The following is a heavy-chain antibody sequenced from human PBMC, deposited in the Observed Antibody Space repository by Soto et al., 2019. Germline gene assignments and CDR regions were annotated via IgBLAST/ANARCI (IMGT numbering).Heavy chain of an antibody. D-gene: IGHD2-21*02. CDR3: IQSRFGGDCLQSYASYYYYGMDD. V-gene: IGHV2-5*02. CDR2: IYWDDDK. J-gene: IGHJ6*02. CDR1: ALSLSTGGVG. Sequence: SGPTLVNPTQTLTLTCTFPALSLSTGGVGVGWIRKPPGKALEWLALIYWDDDKRYSPSLRSRLTITKDTSKHQVVLTMTNMDPVDTATYYCIQSRFGGDCLQSYASYYYYGMDDWGQGTTDTVAS.